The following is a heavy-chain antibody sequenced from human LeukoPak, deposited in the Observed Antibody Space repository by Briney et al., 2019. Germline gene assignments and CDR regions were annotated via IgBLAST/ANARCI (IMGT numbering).Heavy chain of an antibody. CDR1: GGSISSYY. J-gene: IGHJ5*02. V-gene: IGHV4-59*01. Sequence: SETLSLTCTVSGGSISSYYWSWIRQPPGKGLEWIGYIYYSGSTNHNPSLKSRVTISVDTSKNQFSLKLSSVTAADTAVYYCARDPGGYCSGGSCYSGEEGYWFDPWGQGTLVTVSS. D-gene: IGHD2-15*01. CDR3: ARDPGGYCSGGSCYSGEEGYWFDP. CDR2: IYYSGST.